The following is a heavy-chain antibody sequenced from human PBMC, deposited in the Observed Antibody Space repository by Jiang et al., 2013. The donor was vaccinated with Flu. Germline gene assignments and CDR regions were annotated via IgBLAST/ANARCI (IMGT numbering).Heavy chain of an antibody. CDR3: ARVRVGVGQANEYYGLDV. V-gene: IGHV1-69*04. J-gene: IGHJ6*02. CDR1: GGTFSNYA. CDR2: IIPTLGIT. D-gene: IGHD1-1*01. Sequence: SGAEVKKPGSSVRVSCKASGGTFSNYAVSWVRQAPGQGLEWMARIIPTLGITHYAQRFQGRVTVSADRSTTTGYMELTSLRSEDTAVYYCARVRVGVGQANEYYGLDVWGQGTMVTVSS.